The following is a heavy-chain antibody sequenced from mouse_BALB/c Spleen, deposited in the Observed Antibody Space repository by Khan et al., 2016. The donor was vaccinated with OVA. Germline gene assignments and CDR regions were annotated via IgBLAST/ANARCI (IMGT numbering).Heavy chain of an antibody. CDR1: GYTFTSYW. CDR3: ARSTMITTEFAY. V-gene: IGHV1S81*02. J-gene: IGHJ3*01. Sequence: QVQLQQPGAELVKPGASVKLSCKASGYTFTSYWMHWVKQRPGQGLEWIGEINPSNGRTNYNEKFKRKATLTVDKSSNTAYMQLSSLTSEDSAVYYCARSTMITTEFAYWGQGTLVTVSA. CDR2: INPSNGRT. D-gene: IGHD2-4*01.